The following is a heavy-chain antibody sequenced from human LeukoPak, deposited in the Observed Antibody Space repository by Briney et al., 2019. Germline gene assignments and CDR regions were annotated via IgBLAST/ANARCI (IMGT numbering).Heavy chain of an antibody. CDR2: TSSSGSTI. CDR1: GFTFSSYE. CDR3: ASTTPRTQFAFDI. V-gene: IGHV3-48*03. J-gene: IGHJ3*02. D-gene: IGHD1-26*01. Sequence: GGSLRLSCAASGFTFSSYEMNWVRQAPGKGLEWVSYTSSSGSTIYYADSVKGRFTISRDNAKNSLYLQMNSLRAEDTAVYYCASTTPRTQFAFDIWGQGTMVTVSS.